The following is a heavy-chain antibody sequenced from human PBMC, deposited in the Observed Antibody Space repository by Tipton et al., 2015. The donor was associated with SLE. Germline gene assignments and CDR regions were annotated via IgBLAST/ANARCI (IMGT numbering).Heavy chain of an antibody. V-gene: IGHV4-59*01. Sequence: TLSLTCTVSGGSISSYYWSWIRQPPGKGLEGIGYIYYSGSTNYNPSLKSRVTISVDTSKNQFSLKLSSVTAADTAVYYCARVGDGLAALQKGFNSWGQGTLLTVSS. CDR2: IYYSGST. J-gene: IGHJ4*02. CDR1: GGSISSYY. CDR3: ARVGDGLAALQKGFNS. D-gene: IGHD6-6*01.